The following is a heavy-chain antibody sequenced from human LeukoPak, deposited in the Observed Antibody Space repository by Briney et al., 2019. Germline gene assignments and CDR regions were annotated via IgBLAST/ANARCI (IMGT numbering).Heavy chain of an antibody. CDR3: ARGPGDYDASDI. J-gene: IGHJ3*02. CDR2: IKENGNEQ. V-gene: IGHV3-7*01. CDR1: GFTFNNYW. D-gene: IGHD4-11*01. Sequence: GGSLRLSCEVSGFTFNNYWMSWVRQAPGKGPEWVAHIKENGNEQYYADSVKGRFTISRDNVKQSLGLQMNSLRVEDTAVYYCARGPGDYDASDIWGQGTMVTVSS.